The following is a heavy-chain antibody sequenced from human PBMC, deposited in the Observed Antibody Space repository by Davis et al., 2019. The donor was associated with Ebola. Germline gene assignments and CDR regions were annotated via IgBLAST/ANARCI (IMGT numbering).Heavy chain of an antibody. D-gene: IGHD6-6*01. CDR2: IYPGDSDT. CDR1: GYNFNSYW. J-gene: IGHJ2*01. CDR3: ARRYSSSPYWYFDL. V-gene: IGHV5-51*01. Sequence: GESLKISCQGSGYNFNSYWIGWVRQMPGKGLEWMGIIYPGDSDTRYSTSFQGQVTISADKSISTAYLQWSSLKASDTAMYYCARRYSSSPYWYFDLWGRGTLVTVSS.